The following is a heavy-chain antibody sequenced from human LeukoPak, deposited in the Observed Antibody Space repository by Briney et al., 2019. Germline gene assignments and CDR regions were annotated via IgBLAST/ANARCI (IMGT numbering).Heavy chain of an antibody. V-gene: IGHV3-53*01. Sequence: PGGSLRLSCAASGFTVSSNYMSWVRQAPGKGLEWVSVIYSGGSTYYADSVKGRFTISRDNSKNTLYLQMNSLGAEDTAVYYCARDNRMSGYYAYAFDIWGQGTMVTVSS. D-gene: IGHD3-3*01. CDR1: GFTVSSNY. J-gene: IGHJ3*02. CDR2: IYSGGST. CDR3: ARDNRMSGYYAYAFDI.